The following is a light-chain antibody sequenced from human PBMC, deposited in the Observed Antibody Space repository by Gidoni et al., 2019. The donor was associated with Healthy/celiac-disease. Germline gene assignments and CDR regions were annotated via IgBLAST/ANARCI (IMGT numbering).Light chain of an antibody. CDR2: QDT. J-gene: IGLJ3*02. CDR1: KLGDKY. Sequence: SHQLTQPPSLSVPPGQTASITCSGDKLGDKYACWYQQKPGQSPVLVIYQDTKRPSGIPERFSGSNSGNTATLTISGTQAMDEADYYCQAWDSSTAVFGGGTKLTVL. V-gene: IGLV3-1*01. CDR3: QAWDSSTAV.